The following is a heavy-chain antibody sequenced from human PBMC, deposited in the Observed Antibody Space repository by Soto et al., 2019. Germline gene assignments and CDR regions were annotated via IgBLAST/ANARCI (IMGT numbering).Heavy chain of an antibody. CDR2: VNPDNGNT. CDR1: GYTFTRYT. D-gene: IGHD2-15*01. V-gene: IGHV1-3*01. J-gene: IGHJ5*02. Sequence: ASVKVSCKASGYTFTRYTMNWVRQAPGQRLEWMGWVNPDNGNTKSSQRFQDRVIITRDTSASTAYMDLSSLRSEDTAVYYCARGIATGQLDPWGQGTLVTVSS. CDR3: ARGIATGQLDP.